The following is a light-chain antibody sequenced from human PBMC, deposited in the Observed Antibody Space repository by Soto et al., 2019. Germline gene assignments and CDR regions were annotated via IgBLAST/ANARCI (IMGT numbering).Light chain of an antibody. CDR1: SSDVGGYYF. J-gene: IGLJ1*01. V-gene: IGLV2-8*01. CDR2: EVT. Sequence: QSVLTQPPSASGSPGQSVAISCTGTSSDVGGYYFVSWYQQHPGKAPRLVIYEVTKRPSGIADRFSGSKSGNTASLTVSGLQAEDEADYYCSSYAGNRHFYVFGTGTKVTVL. CDR3: SSYAGNRHFYV.